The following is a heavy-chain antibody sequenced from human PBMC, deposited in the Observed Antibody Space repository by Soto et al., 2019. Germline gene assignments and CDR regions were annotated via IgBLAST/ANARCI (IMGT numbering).Heavy chain of an antibody. V-gene: IGHV4-31*03. CDR3: AKMERTQLWLLVQN. Sequence: PSETLSLTCTVSGASITNDDFFWSWVRQHPEKGVEWLAYITCGGSIYYNPSLRSRLSVSIDKSKSQFSLNLKSVTAADTAVYYCAKMERTQLWLLVQNWGQGILVT. D-gene: IGHD5-18*01. CDR2: ITCGGSI. CDR1: GASITNDDFF. J-gene: IGHJ4*02.